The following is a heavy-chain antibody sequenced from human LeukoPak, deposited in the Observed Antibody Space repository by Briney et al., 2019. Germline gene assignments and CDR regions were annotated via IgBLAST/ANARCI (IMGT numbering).Heavy chain of an antibody. CDR3: AREGRDYYGSGIQPKYYYHGMDV. CDR2: IWYDGSNK. J-gene: IGHJ6*02. CDR1: GFTFSSYG. Sequence: HPGGSLRLSCAASGFTFSSYGMHWVRQAPGKGLEGVAGIWYDGSNKYYADSVKGRFTISRDNSKNTLYLQMNSLRAEDTAVYYCAREGRDYYGSGIQPKYYYHGMDVWGQGTTVTVSS. D-gene: IGHD3-10*01. V-gene: IGHV3-33*01.